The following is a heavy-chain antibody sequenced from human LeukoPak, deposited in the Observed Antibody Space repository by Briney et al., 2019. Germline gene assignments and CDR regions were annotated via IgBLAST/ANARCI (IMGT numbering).Heavy chain of an antibody. CDR3: ARVHRAVRGTNWFDP. D-gene: IGHD3-10*01. J-gene: IGHJ5*02. CDR1: GGSFSGYY. Sequence: SETLSLTCAVYGGSFSGYYWSWIRQPPGKGLEWIGEINHSGSTNCNPSLKSRVTISVDTSKNQFSLKLSSVTAADTAVYYCARVHRAVRGTNWFDPWGQGTLVTVSS. V-gene: IGHV4-34*01. CDR2: INHSGST.